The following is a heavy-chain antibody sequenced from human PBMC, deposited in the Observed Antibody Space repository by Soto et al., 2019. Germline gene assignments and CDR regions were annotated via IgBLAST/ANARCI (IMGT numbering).Heavy chain of an antibody. CDR2: ISSSSSYI. CDR3: AREGEPVTTLAYYYYGMDV. CDR1: GFTFSSYS. D-gene: IGHD4-4*01. V-gene: IGHV3-21*01. Sequence: GGSLRLSCAASGFTFSSYSMNWVRQAPGKGLEWVSSISSSSSYIYYADSVKGRFTISRDNAKNSLYLQMNSLRAEDTAVYYCAREGEPVTTLAYYYYGMDVWGQGTTVTVS. J-gene: IGHJ6*02.